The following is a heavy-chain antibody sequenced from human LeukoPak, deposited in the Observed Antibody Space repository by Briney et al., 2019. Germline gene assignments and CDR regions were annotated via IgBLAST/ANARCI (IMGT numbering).Heavy chain of an antibody. CDR2: IFYSGST. CDR3: ARGRDYYYYYMDV. D-gene: IGHD5-24*01. V-gene: IGHV4-59*01. J-gene: IGHJ6*03. Sequence: SETLSLTCTVSGGSIRSYYWSWIRQPPGKGLEWIGYIFYSGSTNYNPSLKSRVTISIDTSKNQFSLKLSSVTAADTAVYYCARGRDYYYYYMDVWGKGTTVTVSS. CDR1: GGSIRSYY.